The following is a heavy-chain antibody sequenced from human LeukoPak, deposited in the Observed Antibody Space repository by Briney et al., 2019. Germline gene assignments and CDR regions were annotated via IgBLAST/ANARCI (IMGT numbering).Heavy chain of an antibody. CDR1: GGSISSGDYY. CDR2: IYYSGST. CDR3: ARDSLLHDYGDYRSYYYGMDV. D-gene: IGHD4-17*01. Sequence: PSETLSLTCTVSGGSISSGDYYWSWIRQPPGKGLEWIGYIYYSGSTYYNPSLKSRVTISVDTSKNQFSLKLSSVTAADTAVYYCARDSLLHDYGDYRSYYYGMDVWGQGTTVTVSS. V-gene: IGHV4-30-4*01. J-gene: IGHJ6*02.